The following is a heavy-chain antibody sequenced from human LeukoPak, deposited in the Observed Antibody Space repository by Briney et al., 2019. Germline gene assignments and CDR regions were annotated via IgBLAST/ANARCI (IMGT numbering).Heavy chain of an antibody. CDR2: ISAYNGNT. V-gene: IGHV1-18*04. CDR3: ARGGRYYDSSGYFSAEYFQH. D-gene: IGHD3-22*01. J-gene: IGHJ1*01. Sequence: ASVRVSCKASGYTFTGYYIHWVRQAPGQGLEWMGWISAYNGNTNYAQKLQGRVTMTTDTSTSTAYMELRSLRSDDTAVYYCARGGRYYDSSGYFSAEYFQHWGQGTLVTVSS. CDR1: GYTFTGYY.